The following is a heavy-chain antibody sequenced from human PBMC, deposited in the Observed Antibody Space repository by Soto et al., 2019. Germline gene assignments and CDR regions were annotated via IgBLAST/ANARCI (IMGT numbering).Heavy chain of an antibody. CDR2: IYYSGST. CDR3: ARVDSSTVATFDP. V-gene: IGHV4-39*01. CDR1: GGSISSSSYY. D-gene: IGHD6-13*01. J-gene: IGHJ5*02. Sequence: SETLSLTCTVSGGSISSSSYYWGCIRQPPGKGLEWIGSIYYSGSTYYNPSLKSRVTISVDTSKDQFSLKLSSVTAADTAVYYCARVDSSTVATFDPWGQGTLVTVSS.